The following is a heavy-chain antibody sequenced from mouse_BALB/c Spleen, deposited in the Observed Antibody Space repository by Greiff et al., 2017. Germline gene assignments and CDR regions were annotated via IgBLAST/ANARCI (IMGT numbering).Heavy chain of an antibody. CDR1: GFTFSSFG. V-gene: IGHV5-17*02. J-gene: IGHJ3*01. CDR2: ISSGSSTN. CDR3: ARFDYDGAWFAY. D-gene: IGHD2-4*01. Sequence: EVNVVESGGGLVQPGGSRKLSCAASGFTFSSFGMHWVRQAPEKGLEWVAYISSGSSTNYYADTVKGRFTISRDNPKNTLFLQMTSLRSEDTAIYYCARFDYDGAWFAYWGEGTLVTVSA.